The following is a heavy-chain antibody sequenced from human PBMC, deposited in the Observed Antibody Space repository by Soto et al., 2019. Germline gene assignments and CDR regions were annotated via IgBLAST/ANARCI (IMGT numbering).Heavy chain of an antibody. CDR2: IYYSGST. D-gene: IGHD4-17*01. J-gene: IGHJ1*01. CDR1: GGSISSYY. V-gene: IGHV4-59*01. CDR3: ARSLLPPVTTHLQH. Sequence: SETLSLTCTVSGGSISSYYWSWIQQPPGKGLEWIGYIYYSGSTNYNPSLKSRVTISVDTSKNQFSLKLSSVTAADTAVYYCARSLLPPVTTHLQHWGPGTLVTVSS.